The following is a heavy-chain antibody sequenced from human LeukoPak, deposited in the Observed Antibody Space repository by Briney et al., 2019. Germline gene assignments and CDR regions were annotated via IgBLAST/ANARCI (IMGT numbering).Heavy chain of an antibody. D-gene: IGHD3-9*01. J-gene: IGHJ6*03. CDR1: AFTFSSYG. CDR2: INHSGST. V-gene: IGHV4-34*01. CDR3: ARVSDVLRYFDWLFQYYYMDV. Sequence: PGGSLRLSCAASAFTFSSYGMHWVRQAPGKGLEWIGEINHSGSTNYNPSLKSRVTISVDTSKNQFSLKLSSVTAADTAVYYRARVSDVLRYFDWLFQYYYMDVWGKGTTVTVSS.